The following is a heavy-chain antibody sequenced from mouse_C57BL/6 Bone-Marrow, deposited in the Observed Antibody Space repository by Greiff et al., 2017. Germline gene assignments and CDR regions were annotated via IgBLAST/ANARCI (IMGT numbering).Heavy chain of an antibody. Sequence: VQGVESGPGLVAPSQSLSITCTVSGFSLTSYGVHWVRQPPGKGLEWLVVIWSDGSNTYTSAPKSSQSIRTANSKSQLFLKMNRLQTDDTAMYYCARHCAGYYWYFDVWGTGTTVTVSS. D-gene: IGHD2-2*01. CDR1: GFSLTSYG. CDR2: IWSDGSN. V-gene: IGHV2-6-1*01. J-gene: IGHJ1*03. CDR3: ARHCAGYYWYFDV.